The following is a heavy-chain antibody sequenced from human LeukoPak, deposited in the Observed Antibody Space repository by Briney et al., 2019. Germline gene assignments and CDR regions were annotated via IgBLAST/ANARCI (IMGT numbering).Heavy chain of an antibody. CDR3: ARDREWEPSKSHDAFDI. CDR2: IIPIFGTA. D-gene: IGHD1-26*01. Sequence: ASVKVSCKASGGTFSSYAISWVRQAPGQGLEWMGGIIPIFGTANYAQKFQGRVTITADESTSTAYMELSSLRSEDTAVYYCARDREWEPSKSHDAFDIWGQGTMVTVSS. V-gene: IGHV1-69*13. CDR1: GGTFSSYA. J-gene: IGHJ3*02.